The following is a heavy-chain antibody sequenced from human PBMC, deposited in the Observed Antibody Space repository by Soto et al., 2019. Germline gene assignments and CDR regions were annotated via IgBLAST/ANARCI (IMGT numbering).Heavy chain of an antibody. V-gene: IGHV4-34*01. J-gene: IGHJ6*02. Sequence: SETLSLTFDVYGGSFSGYYWSWIRQPPGKGLEWIGEINHSGSTNYNPSLKSRVTISVDTSKNQFSLKLSSVTAADTAVYYCARFTWSKGMDVWGQGTTVTVSS. D-gene: IGHD3-3*01. CDR1: GGSFSGYY. CDR2: INHSGST. CDR3: ARFTWSKGMDV.